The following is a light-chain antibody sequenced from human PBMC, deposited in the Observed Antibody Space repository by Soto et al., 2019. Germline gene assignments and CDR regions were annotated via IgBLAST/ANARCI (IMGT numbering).Light chain of an antibody. Sequence: QSALTQPASVSGSPGQSITISCTGTSSDVGNYDLVSWCQQHPGKAPKLMIYDVSKRPSGVSHRFSGSKSGNTASLTISGLQAEDEADYYCCSYAASSTGVFGGGTKVTVL. V-gene: IGLV2-23*02. CDR2: DVS. CDR3: CSYAASSTGV. J-gene: IGLJ3*02. CDR1: SSDVGNYDL.